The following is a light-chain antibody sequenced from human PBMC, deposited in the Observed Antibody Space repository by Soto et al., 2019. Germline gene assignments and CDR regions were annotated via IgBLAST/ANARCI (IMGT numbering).Light chain of an antibody. V-gene: IGLV2-14*01. CDR2: EAP. CDR3: TSYKTDDNIL. Sequence: QSALTQPPSVSGSPGQSITVSCTGTSSDIGASNFVSWYQHLPGRSPKVIIFEAPNRPSGVSNRFSGSKAGITASLTISGLQADDEAEYFCTSYKTDDNILFGTGAKRTV. CDR1: SSDIGASNF. J-gene: IGLJ1*01.